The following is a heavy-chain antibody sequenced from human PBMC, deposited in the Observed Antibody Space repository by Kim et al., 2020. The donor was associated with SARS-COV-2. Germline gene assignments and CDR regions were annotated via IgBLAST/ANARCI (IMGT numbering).Heavy chain of an antibody. CDR3: ARDRCSGGSCYLGGMDV. CDR1: GYTFTSYG. D-gene: IGHD2-15*01. Sequence: ASVKVSCKASGYTFTSYGISWVRQAPGQGLEWMGWISAYNGNTNYAQKLQGRVTMTTDTSTSTAYMELRSLRSDDTAVYYCARDRCSGGSCYLGGMDVWGQGTTVTVSS. J-gene: IGHJ6*02. V-gene: IGHV1-18*01. CDR2: ISAYNGNT.